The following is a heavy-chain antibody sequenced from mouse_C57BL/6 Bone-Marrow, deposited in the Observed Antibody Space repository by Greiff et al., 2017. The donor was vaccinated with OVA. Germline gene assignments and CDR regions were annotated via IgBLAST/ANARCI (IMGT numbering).Heavy chain of an antibody. CDR3: AREEGCSFDY. J-gene: IGHJ2*01. V-gene: IGHV5-4*01. Sequence: EVQLVESGGGLVKPGGSLKLSCAASGFTFSSYAMSWVRQTPEKRLEWVATISYGGSYTYYPDNVKGRFTISRDNAKNNLYLQMSHLKSEDTAMYYCAREEGCSFDYWGQGTTLTVSS. CDR2: ISYGGSYT. CDR1: GFTFSSYA.